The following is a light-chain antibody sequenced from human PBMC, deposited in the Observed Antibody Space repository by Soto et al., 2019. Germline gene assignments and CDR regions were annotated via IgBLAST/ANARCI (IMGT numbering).Light chain of an antibody. J-gene: IGKJ1*01. CDR2: DAS. CDR1: QSISSW. CDR3: QQYGTYLWT. Sequence: DIQMTQSPSTLSASVGDRVTITCRASQSISSWLAWFQQKPGKAPKLLMYDASSWEGGVPSRFSGSGSGTEFTLTTSSLQPDDFATYYCQQYGTYLWTFGQGTRVEIK. V-gene: IGKV1-5*01.